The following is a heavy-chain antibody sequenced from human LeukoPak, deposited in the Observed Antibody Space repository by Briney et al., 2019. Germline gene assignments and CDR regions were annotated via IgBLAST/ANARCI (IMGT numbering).Heavy chain of an antibody. CDR3: ARGEYNWNYFDY. V-gene: IGHV3-23*01. D-gene: IGHD1-20*01. CDR1: GFTFSNYA. Sequence: GGSLRLSCAASGFTFSNYAMTWVRLAPGKGLEWVSAITGNTANTYYADSVKGRFTISRDNSKNTVYLQMNSLRVEDTAVYYCARGEYNWNYFDYWGQGTLVTVSS. J-gene: IGHJ4*02. CDR2: ITGNTANT.